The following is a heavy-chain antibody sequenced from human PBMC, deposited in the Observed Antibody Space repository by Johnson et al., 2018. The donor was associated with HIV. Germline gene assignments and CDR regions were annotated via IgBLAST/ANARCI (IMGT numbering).Heavy chain of an antibody. D-gene: IGHD3-22*01. CDR2: ISSSGTTV. CDR1: GFSFSDYY. Sequence: QVQLVESGGGLVKPGGSLRLSCAASGFSFSDYYMSWIRQTPGKGLEWVSYISSSGTTVYYADSVKGRFSISRDNAKHSLYLQMNSLRAEDTAVYDCARDRGYWDGLDIWGQGTVVSVPS. V-gene: IGHV3-11*04. CDR3: ARDRGYWDGLDI. J-gene: IGHJ3*02.